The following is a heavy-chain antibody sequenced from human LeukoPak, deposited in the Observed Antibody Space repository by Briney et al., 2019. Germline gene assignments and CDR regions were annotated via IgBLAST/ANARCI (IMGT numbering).Heavy chain of an antibody. CDR1: GYTFTNYG. D-gene: IGHD3-10*01. CDR2: ISGYNGNT. CDR3: ARDYYGSKSSSFDP. J-gene: IGHJ5*02. V-gene: IGHV1-18*01. Sequence: GASVKVSCKASGYTFTNYGISWVRQAPGQGLEWMGWISGYNGNTNYAQKLQGRVTMTTDTSTSTAYMELRSLRSDDTAVYYCARDYYGSKSSSFDPWGQGTLVTVSS.